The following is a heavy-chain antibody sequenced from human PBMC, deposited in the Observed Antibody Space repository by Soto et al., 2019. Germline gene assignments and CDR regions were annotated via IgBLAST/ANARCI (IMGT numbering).Heavy chain of an antibody. J-gene: IGHJ4*02. D-gene: IGHD4-17*01. CDR3: ARGDYGDLYYFDY. CDR1: GYTFTGYY. V-gene: IGHV1-2*02. Sequence: QVQLVQSGAEVKKPGASVKVSCKASGYTFTGYYMHWVRQAPGQGLEWMGWINPNSGGTNYEQKFHGRVTMTRDTSISTAYMELSRLRSDDTAGYYWARGDYGDLYYFDYWGQGTLVTVSS. CDR2: INPNSGGT.